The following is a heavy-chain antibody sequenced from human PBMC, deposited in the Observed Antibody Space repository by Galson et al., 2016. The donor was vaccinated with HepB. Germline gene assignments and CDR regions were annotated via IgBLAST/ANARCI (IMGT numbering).Heavy chain of an antibody. V-gene: IGHV3-9*01. CDR1: GLSYDDYA. D-gene: IGHD2-2*01. CDR2: ISWNSDRI. Sequence: SLRLSCAASGLSYDDYAMHWVRQSPGKGLEWVSGISWNSDRIGYADSVQGRFTISRDNDKNSLFLQMNSLTPEDTALYYCAKGRKDSTSWFDYWGQGILVTVSS. CDR3: AKGRKDSTSWFDY. J-gene: IGHJ5*01.